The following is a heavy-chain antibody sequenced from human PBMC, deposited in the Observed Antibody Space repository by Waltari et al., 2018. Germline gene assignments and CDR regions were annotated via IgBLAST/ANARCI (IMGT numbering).Heavy chain of an antibody. CDR3: ARGGGYSGYDEFDY. D-gene: IGHD5-12*01. J-gene: IGHJ4*02. CDR2: SSPYRGNT. Sequence: QVQLVQSGGEVKKPGASVKVSCKASGYTFNIYVISWVRQAPGQGLEWMGWSSPYRGNTTYAPNLQGRVTMTTDTSTSTAYMELRSLRSDDTAVYYCARGGGYSGYDEFDYWGQGTLVTVSS. V-gene: IGHV1-18*04. CDR1: GYTFNIYV.